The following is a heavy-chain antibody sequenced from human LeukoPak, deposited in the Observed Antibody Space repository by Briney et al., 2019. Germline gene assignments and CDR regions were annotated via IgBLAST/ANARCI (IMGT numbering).Heavy chain of an antibody. J-gene: IGHJ6*03. CDR2: IYYSGST. D-gene: IGHD6-13*01. V-gene: IGHV4-59*12. CDR3: ARDLLAAAGTKGEEAYYYYMDV. CDR1: GGSISSYY. Sequence: PSETLSLTCTVSGGSISSYYWSWIRQPPGKGLEWIGYIYYSGSTNYNPSLKSRVTMSVDTSKNQFSLKLSSVTAADTAVYYCARDLLAAAGTKGEEAYYYYMDVWGKGTTVTVSS.